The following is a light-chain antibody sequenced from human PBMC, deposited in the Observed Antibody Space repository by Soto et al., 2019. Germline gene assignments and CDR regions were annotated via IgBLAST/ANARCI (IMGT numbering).Light chain of an antibody. CDR2: DAS. CDR1: QSISSW. CDR3: QQYNTYSRT. V-gene: IGKV1-5*01. J-gene: IGKJ1*01. Sequence: DIQMTQSPSTLSASVGDRVTITCRASQSISSWLAWYQQNPGKAPKLLIYDASSLESGVPSRFSGSGSGTEFTLTISSLQPDDFATYYCQQYNTYSRTFGQGTRWIS.